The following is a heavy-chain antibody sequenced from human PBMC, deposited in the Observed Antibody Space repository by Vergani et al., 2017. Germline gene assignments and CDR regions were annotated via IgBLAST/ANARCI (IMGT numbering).Heavy chain of an antibody. J-gene: IGHJ4*02. CDR2: FNHTGMT. D-gene: IGHD3-3*01. Sequence: QVQLQESGPGLVKPSETLSLTCTVSNYSISRGYFWGWIRRPPGKGLEWIASFNHTGMTYNNPSLKSRVTISVDTSKNLISLKLNSVTAADTALYYCARHSDAGNFYHRFDSWGQGTLVTVSS. V-gene: IGHV4-38-2*02. CDR3: ARHSDAGNFYHRFDS. CDR1: NYSISRGYF.